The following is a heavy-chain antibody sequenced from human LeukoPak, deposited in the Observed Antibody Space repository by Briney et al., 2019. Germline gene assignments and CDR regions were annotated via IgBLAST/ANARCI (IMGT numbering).Heavy chain of an antibody. CDR2: INQDGTEK. CDR1: GFTFTTYW. V-gene: IGHV3-7*01. CDR3: AELGITMIGGV. J-gene: IGHJ6*04. D-gene: IGHD3-10*02. Sequence: GESLRLSCAASGFTFTTYWMAWVRQFPGKGLEWVANINQDGTEKYSVDSVKGRFTISRDNAKNSLYLQMNSLRAEDTAVYYCAELGITMIGGVWGKGTTVTISS.